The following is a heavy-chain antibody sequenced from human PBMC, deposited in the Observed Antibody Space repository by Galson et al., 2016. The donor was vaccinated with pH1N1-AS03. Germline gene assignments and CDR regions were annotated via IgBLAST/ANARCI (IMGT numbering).Heavy chain of an antibody. V-gene: IGHV1-69*02. J-gene: IGHJ3*02. CDR2: IIPILGMT. D-gene: IGHD3-16*01. Sequence: SVKVSCKASGDNFIRYTISWVRQAPGQGLEWMGRIIPILGMTNYAQKFQGRVPITADTSTRTAYMELGSLTSEDTAVYYCVIMWKPTVLDIWGQGTLVSVSS. CDR1: GDNFIRYT. CDR3: VIMWKPTVLDI.